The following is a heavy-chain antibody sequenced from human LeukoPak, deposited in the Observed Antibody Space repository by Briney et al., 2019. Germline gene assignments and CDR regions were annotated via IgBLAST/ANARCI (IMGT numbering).Heavy chain of an antibody. CDR3: ARVSSAYGEVNAFDI. CDR2: IYHSGST. V-gene: IGHV4-4*02. Sequence: PSETLSLTCAVSGGSISSSNWWSWVRQPPGKGLEWIGEIYHSGSTNYNPSLKSRVTMSVDKSKNQFSLKLSSVTAADTAVYYCARVSSAYGEVNAFDIWGQGTMVTVSS. J-gene: IGHJ3*02. D-gene: IGHD6-25*01. CDR1: GGSISSSNW.